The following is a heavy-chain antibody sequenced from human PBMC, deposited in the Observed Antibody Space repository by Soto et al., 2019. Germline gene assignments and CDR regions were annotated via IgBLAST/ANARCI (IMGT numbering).Heavy chain of an antibody. CDR1: GYTFSSFG. V-gene: IGHV1-18*01. CDR2: ISAYNGNT. D-gene: IGHD3-22*01. J-gene: IGHJ6*02. Sequence: QVQLVQSGAEVKKPGASVKVSCKASGYTFSSFGISWVRQAPGQGLEWMGWISAYNGNTNYAQNLQGRVTMTTDTSTGTAYTEVRSLTSDGTAVYFCAVDGSGYYYYFFGMEVWGQGNTVTVSS. CDR3: AVDGSGYYYYFFGMEV.